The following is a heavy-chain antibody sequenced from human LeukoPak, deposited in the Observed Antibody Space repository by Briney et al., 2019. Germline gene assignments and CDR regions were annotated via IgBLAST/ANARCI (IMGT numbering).Heavy chain of an antibody. V-gene: IGHV1-24*01. J-gene: IGHJ2*01. Sequence: ASVKVSCKVFGYTLEELSIHWLRQAPGKGLEWMGGFRPENGETIYALNFQGRVTLTEDTSTDTVYMELSSLKSEDTAVYYCASWEILLNHWYFDLWGRGTLVIVSS. CDR3: ASWEILLNHWYFDL. D-gene: IGHD1-26*01. CDR1: GYTLEELS. CDR2: FRPENGET.